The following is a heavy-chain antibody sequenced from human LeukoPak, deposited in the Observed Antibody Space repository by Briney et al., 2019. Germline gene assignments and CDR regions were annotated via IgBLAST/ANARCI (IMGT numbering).Heavy chain of an antibody. CDR3: ATSAARAIES. Sequence: GGSLRLSCAASGFTFSSYWMSWVRQAPGKGLECVANIKQDGSEKYYVDSVRGRFTLSRDNAKNSLYLQMNSLRVEDTAVYYCATSAARAIESWGQGTLVSVSS. CDR2: IKQDGSEK. D-gene: IGHD6-25*01. V-gene: IGHV3-7*01. CDR1: GFTFSSYW. J-gene: IGHJ4*02.